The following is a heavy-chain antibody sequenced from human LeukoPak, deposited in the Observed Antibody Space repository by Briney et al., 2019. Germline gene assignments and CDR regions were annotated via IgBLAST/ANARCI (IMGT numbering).Heavy chain of an antibody. Sequence: QPGGSLRLSCAASGFTFSSYEMNWVRQAPGKGLEWVSYISSSGSTIYYADSVKGRFTISRDNAKNSLYLQMNSLRAEDTAVYYCARDRELNQVAATPGRYYYYGMDVWGQGTTVTVSS. D-gene: IGHD2-15*01. J-gene: IGHJ6*02. V-gene: IGHV3-48*03. CDR3: ARDRELNQVAATPGRYYYYGMDV. CDR1: GFTFSSYE. CDR2: ISSSGSTI.